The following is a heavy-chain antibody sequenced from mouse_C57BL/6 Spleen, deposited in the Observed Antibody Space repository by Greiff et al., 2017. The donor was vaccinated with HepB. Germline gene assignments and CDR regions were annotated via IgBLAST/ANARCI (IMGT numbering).Heavy chain of an antibody. CDR2: NSSGGDYI. J-gene: IGHJ2*01. CDR3: TREDSSGYVDY. D-gene: IGHD3-2*02. CDR1: GFTFSSYA. V-gene: IGHV5-9-1*02. Sequence: EVQVVESGEGLVKPGGSLKLSCAASGFTFSSYAMSWVRQTPEKRLEWVAYNSSGGDYIYYADTVKGRFTISRDNARNTLYLQMSSLKSEDTAMYYCTREDSSGYVDYWGQGTTLTVSS.